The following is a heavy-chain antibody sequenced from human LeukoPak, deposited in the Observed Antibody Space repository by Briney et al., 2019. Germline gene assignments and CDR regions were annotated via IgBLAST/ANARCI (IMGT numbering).Heavy chain of an antibody. CDR1: GFTVNNAW. CDR2: IKSKTDGETT. Sequence: GGSLRLSCAASGFTVNNAWMSWVRQAPGKGLEWVGRIKSKTDGETTDYAAPVKGRFTISRDDSKNTLYLQMNSLKTEDTAVYYCTTAGYCSSTSCYAGLDNWGQGTLVTASS. J-gene: IGHJ4*02. D-gene: IGHD2-2*01. CDR3: TTAGYCSSTSCYAGLDN. V-gene: IGHV3-15*01.